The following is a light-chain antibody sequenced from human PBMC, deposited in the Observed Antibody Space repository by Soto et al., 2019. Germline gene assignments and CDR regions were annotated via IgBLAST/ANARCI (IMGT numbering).Light chain of an antibody. CDR2: GAS. J-gene: IGKJ5*01. CDR3: QQYGSSPSIT. Sequence: EIVMTQSPATLSVSPGERATLSCRASQSVRSNLAWYQQKSGQAPRLLIYGASTRATGIPARFSGSGSGTDFTLTISRLEPEDFAVYYCQQYGSSPSITFGQGHDWRLN. CDR1: QSVRSN. V-gene: IGKV3-15*01.